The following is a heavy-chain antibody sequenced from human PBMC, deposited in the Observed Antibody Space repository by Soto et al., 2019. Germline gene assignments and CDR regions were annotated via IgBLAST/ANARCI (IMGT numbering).Heavy chain of an antibody. CDR1: GFTFSSYW. J-gene: IGHJ1*01. Sequence: ESLKISCAVSGFTFSSYWMSWVRQTPGKGLEWVANINQDGSEKYYVDSVKGRFTISRDNAKNSLYLQMNSLRAEDTAVYYCARELIVRPPEYFQHCGQGTLVTVSS. CDR2: INQDGSEK. V-gene: IGHV3-7*01. CDR3: ARELIVRPPEYFQH. D-gene: IGHD1-26*01.